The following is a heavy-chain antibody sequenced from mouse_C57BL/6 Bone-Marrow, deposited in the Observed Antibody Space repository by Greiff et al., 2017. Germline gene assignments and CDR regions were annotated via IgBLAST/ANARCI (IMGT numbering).Heavy chain of an antibody. J-gene: IGHJ4*01. D-gene: IGHD2-1*01. Sequence: VQLQESGPELVKPGASVKISCKASGYTFTDYYINWVKQRPGQGLEWIGWIFPGSGSTYYNEKFKGKATLTVDKSSSTAYMLLSSLTSEDSAVYFCARCLWYSYYAMDYWGQGTSVTVSS. CDR3: ARCLWYSYYAMDY. V-gene: IGHV1-75*01. CDR1: GYTFTDYY. CDR2: IFPGSGST.